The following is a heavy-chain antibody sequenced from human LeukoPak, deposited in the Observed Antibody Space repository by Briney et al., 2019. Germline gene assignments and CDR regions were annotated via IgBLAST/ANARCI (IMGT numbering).Heavy chain of an antibody. CDR1: GHSISSGYY. Sequence: SETLSLTCAVSGHSISSGYYWGWIRQPPGKGLEWIGTIYHGGSTYYIPSLRSRVTISVDTSKNQFSLKLSSVTAADTAVYYCARADSSGYWSSPDAFDIWGQGTMVTVSS. CDR2: IYHGGST. D-gene: IGHD3-22*01. V-gene: IGHV4-38-2*01. CDR3: ARADSSGYWSSPDAFDI. J-gene: IGHJ3*02.